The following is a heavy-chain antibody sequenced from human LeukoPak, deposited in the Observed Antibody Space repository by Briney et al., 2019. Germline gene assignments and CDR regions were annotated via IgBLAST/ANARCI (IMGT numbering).Heavy chain of an antibody. CDR1: GYTLTELS. J-gene: IGHJ4*02. CDR2: FDPEDGET. CDR3: ASLDYGSGRAAY. V-gene: IGHV1-24*01. D-gene: IGHD3-10*01. Sequence: GASVKVSCKVSGYTLTELSMHWVRQAPGKGLEWMGGFDPEDGETIYAQKFQGRVTMTEDTSTDTAYMELSSLRSEDTAVYYCASLDYGSGRAAYWGQGTLVTVSS.